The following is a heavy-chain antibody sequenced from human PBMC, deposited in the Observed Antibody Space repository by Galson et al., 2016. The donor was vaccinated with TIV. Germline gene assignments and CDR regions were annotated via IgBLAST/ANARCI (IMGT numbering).Heavy chain of an antibody. CDR3: ARTFNSYYIDY. CDR1: GFTFGSYD. Sequence: LRLSCAASGFTFGSYDMHWVRQAPGKGPEWVAFIAYDGSSRNYADSVKGRFTISRDNSKNRLNLHMNSLRPEDTAVYYCARTFNSYYIDYWGQGTLVPVSS. CDR2: IAYDGSSR. J-gene: IGHJ4*02. V-gene: IGHV3-30*13. D-gene: IGHD5-24*01.